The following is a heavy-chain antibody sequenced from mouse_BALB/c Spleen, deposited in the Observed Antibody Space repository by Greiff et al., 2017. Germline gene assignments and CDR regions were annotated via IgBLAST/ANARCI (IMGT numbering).Heavy chain of an antibody. CDR2: ISSGGSYT. CDR1: GFTFSSYT. Sequence: EVMLVESGGGLVKPGGSLKLSCAASGFTFSSYTMSWVRQTPEKRLEWVATISSGGSYTYYPDSVKGRFTISRDNAKNTLYLQMSSLKSEDTAMYYCTRDYQYGNYLDYWGQGTTLTVSS. J-gene: IGHJ2*01. D-gene: IGHD2-10*02. CDR3: TRDYQYGNYLDY. V-gene: IGHV5-6-4*01.